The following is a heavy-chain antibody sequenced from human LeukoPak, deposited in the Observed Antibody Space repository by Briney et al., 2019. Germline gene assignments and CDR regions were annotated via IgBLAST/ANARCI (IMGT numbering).Heavy chain of an antibody. CDR1: GFTFSSYK. J-gene: IGHJ4*02. Sequence: PGGSLRLSCAASGFTFSSYKMNWVRQAPGKGLEWISCISSSSSDIRYTSSVRGRFTISRDNTRNSLYLQMDSLRADDTAVYYCARDFRPITGTLAYWGQGTLVTVSS. D-gene: IGHD1-7*01. CDR2: ISSSSSDI. CDR3: ARDFRPITGTLAY. V-gene: IGHV3-21*01.